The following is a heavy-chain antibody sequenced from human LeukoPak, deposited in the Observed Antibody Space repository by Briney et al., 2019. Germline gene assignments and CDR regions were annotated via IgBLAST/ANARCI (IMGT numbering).Heavy chain of an antibody. CDR2: IHYSGST. V-gene: IGHV4-39*01. CDR3: ARQGSNWYFEYFQH. J-gene: IGHJ1*01. CDR1: GGSIGSSRNY. Sequence: SETLSLTCTVSGGSIGSSRNYWGWLRQPPGKRLEWIGSIHYSGSTYYSPSLKSRVTISVDMSKNQFSLKLTSVTAADTAVYYCARQGSNWYFEYFQHWGQGTLVTVSS. D-gene: IGHD4-11*01.